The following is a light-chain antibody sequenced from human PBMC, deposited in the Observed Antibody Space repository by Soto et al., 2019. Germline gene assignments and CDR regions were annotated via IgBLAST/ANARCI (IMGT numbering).Light chain of an antibody. J-gene: IGLJ2*01. CDR3: SAWDDSLNAVL. CDR2: TNN. V-gene: IGLV1-44*01. CDR1: TSNIGSQT. Sequence: QSALTQPPSASGTPGQRVTISCSGSTSNIGSQTVNWYQQLPGAAPKLLIYTNNQRPSGVPDRFSGSKSGTSASLAISGLQSEDEADYFCSAWDDSLNAVLFGGGTKLTVL.